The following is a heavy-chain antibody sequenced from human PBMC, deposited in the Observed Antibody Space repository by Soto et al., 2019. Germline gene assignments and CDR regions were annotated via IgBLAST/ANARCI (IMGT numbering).Heavy chain of an antibody. V-gene: IGHV4-39*01. Sequence: ETLSLTCTVSGGSISSSSYYWGWIRQPPGKGLEWIGSIYYSGSTYYNPSLKSRVTISVDTSKNQFSLKLSSVTAADTAVYYCARNYYYGMDVWGQGTTVTVSS. CDR3: ARNYYYGMDV. CDR1: GGSISSSSYY. J-gene: IGHJ6*02. CDR2: IYYSGST.